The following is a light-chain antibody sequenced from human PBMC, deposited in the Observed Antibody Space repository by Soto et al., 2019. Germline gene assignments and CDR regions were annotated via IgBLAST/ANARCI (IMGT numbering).Light chain of an antibody. J-gene: IGLJ7*01. CDR2: RNN. CDR1: RSNIGRNY. Sequence: QSVLTQPPSASGTPGQRVSISCSGSRSNIGRNYVYWYQQLPGTAPKLLSQRNNERPSGVPDRFSGSKSGTSVALAISGLRSEDEATYYCAAWDDTLNGQVFGGGTHLTVL. CDR3: AAWDDTLNGQV. V-gene: IGLV1-47*01.